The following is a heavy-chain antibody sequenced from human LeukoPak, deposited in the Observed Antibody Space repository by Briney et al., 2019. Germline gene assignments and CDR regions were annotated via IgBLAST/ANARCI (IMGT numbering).Heavy chain of an antibody. CDR2: INHSGST. CDR1: GGSFSGYY. Sequence: TSETLSLTCAVYGGSFSGYYWSWIRQPPGKGLEWIGEINHSGSTNYNPSLKSRVTISVDTSKNQFSLKLSSVTAADTAVYYCARAELKHDYGDYRIFDYWGQGTLVTVSS. J-gene: IGHJ4*02. CDR3: ARAELKHDYGDYRIFDY. V-gene: IGHV4-34*01. D-gene: IGHD4-17*01.